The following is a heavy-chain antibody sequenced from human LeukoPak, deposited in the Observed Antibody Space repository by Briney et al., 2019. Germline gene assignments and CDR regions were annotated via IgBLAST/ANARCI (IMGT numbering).Heavy chain of an antibody. CDR2: IYSAGST. Sequence: PGGSLRLSCAASGFTFSSYAMSWVRQAPGKGLEWVSVIYSAGSTYYADSVKGRFTMSRDDSKNTVYLQMNSLRVEDTAVYYCARVDRNSSGYRYWGQGTLVTVSS. J-gene: IGHJ4*02. CDR1: GFTFSSYA. CDR3: ARVDRNSSGYRY. D-gene: IGHD6-13*01. V-gene: IGHV3-53*01.